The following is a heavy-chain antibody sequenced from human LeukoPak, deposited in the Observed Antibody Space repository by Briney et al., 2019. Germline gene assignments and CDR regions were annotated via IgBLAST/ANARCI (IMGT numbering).Heavy chain of an antibody. V-gene: IGHV1-18*01. Sequence: ASVKVSCKASGYTFTSYGISWVRQAPGQGLEWMGRISAYNGNTNYAQKLQGRVTMTTDTSTSTAYMELRSLRSDDTAVYYCARDPDIYDFWSGYYEPGGYFDYWGQGTLVTVSS. D-gene: IGHD3-3*01. CDR2: ISAYNGNT. CDR3: ARDPDIYDFWSGYYEPGGYFDY. J-gene: IGHJ4*02. CDR1: GYTFTSYG.